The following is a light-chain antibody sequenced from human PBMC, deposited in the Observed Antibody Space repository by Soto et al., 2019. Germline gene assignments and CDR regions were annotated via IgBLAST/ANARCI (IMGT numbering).Light chain of an antibody. Sequence: VLTQSPGTLSVSPGERATLSCRASQSIATNLAWYQQRPGQAPRLLIYDASTRATGIPARFSGSGSGTEFSLTISSLQSEDIAVYYCQEYNDWPPRYTFGRGTKLEIK. CDR2: DAS. V-gene: IGKV3-15*01. CDR1: QSIATN. J-gene: IGKJ2*01. CDR3: QEYNDWPPRYT.